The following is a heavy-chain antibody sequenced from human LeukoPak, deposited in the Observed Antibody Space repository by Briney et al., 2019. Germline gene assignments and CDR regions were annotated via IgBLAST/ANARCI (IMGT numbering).Heavy chain of an antibody. V-gene: IGHV3-48*03. D-gene: IGHD1-26*01. Sequence: GGSLRLSCAASGFTFSTYEMNWVRQAPGKGLEWVSYISSSGSTIYYADSVKGRFTISRDTAKNSLYLQMNSLRAEDTAVYYCARSLSGSFNPTNFDYWGQGTLVTVSS. J-gene: IGHJ4*02. CDR2: ISSSGSTI. CDR3: ARSLSGSFNPTNFDY. CDR1: GFTFSTYE.